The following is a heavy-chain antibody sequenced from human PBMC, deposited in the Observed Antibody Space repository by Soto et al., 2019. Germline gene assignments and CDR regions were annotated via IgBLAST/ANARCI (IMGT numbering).Heavy chain of an antibody. Sequence: GGSLRLSCAASGFTFSSYSMNWVRQAPGKGLEWVSYISSSSSTIYYADSVKGRFTISRDNAKNSLYLQMNSLRDEDTAVYYCARDSRDGYNSAPFDYWGQGTLVTVSS. CDR1: GFTFSSYS. CDR2: ISSSSSTI. J-gene: IGHJ4*02. CDR3: ARDSRDGYNSAPFDY. V-gene: IGHV3-48*02. D-gene: IGHD5-12*01.